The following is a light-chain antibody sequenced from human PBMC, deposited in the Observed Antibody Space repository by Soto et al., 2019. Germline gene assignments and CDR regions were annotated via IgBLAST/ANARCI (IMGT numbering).Light chain of an antibody. CDR3: QQYNRYST. J-gene: IGKJ1*01. CDR2: KAS. V-gene: IGKV1-5*03. Sequence: DIQMTQSPSTLSASVGDRVTITCRASQSISSWLAWYQQKPGKAPKLLIYKASSLEIGVPSRFSGSGSGTEFTLTISSLQPDDFATYYCQQYNRYSTFGQGTKVEIK. CDR1: QSISSW.